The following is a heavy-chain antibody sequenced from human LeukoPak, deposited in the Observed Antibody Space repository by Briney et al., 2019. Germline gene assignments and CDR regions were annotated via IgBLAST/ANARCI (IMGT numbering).Heavy chain of an antibody. J-gene: IGHJ6*03. CDR3: ARDKSGSYDRYMDV. Sequence: GGSLRLSCAASGFTFSSYWMHWVRQAPGKGLEWVSSISSSSSYIYYADSVKGRVTISRDNAKKSLYLQMNSLRAEDTAVYYCARDKSGSYDRYMDVWGTGTTVTVSS. CDR1: GFTFSSYW. CDR2: ISSSSSYI. D-gene: IGHD1-26*01. V-gene: IGHV3-21*01.